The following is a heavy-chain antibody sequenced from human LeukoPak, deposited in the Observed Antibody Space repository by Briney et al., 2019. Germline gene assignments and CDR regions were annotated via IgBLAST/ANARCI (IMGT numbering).Heavy chain of an antibody. Sequence: SETLSLTCTVSGASISSYYWSWIRQPPGKGLEWIGDIYYSGSIKYNPSLKSRVTMSVDTSENQFSLKLSSVTAADTAIYYCARENPSGYYNRPIDYWGQGTLVTVSS. CDR3: ARENPSGYYNRPIDY. CDR2: IYYSGSI. V-gene: IGHV4-59*01. J-gene: IGHJ4*02. D-gene: IGHD3-22*01. CDR1: GASISSYY.